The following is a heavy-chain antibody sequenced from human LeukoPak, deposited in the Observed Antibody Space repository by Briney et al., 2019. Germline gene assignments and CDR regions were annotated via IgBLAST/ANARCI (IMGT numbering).Heavy chain of an antibody. CDR3: ARGPGYLTDY. Sequence: ESLRLSCAASGFTLSNYWLTWVRQAPGKGLEWVANIKKDGSEIKYVDSVKGRFTISRDNTKNSLYLQMNSLRAEDTAVYYCARGPGYLTDYWGQGTLVTVSS. CDR2: IKKDGSEI. CDR1: GFTLSNYW. J-gene: IGHJ4*02. D-gene: IGHD3-9*01. V-gene: IGHV3-7*04.